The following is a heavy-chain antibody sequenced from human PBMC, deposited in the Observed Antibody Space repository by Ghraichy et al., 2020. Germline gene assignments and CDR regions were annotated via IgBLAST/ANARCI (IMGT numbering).Heavy chain of an antibody. CDR2: INHSGST. V-gene: IGHV4-34*01. D-gene: IGHD5-24*01. Sequence: SETLSLTCAVYGGSFSGYYWSWIRQPPGKGLEWIGEINHSGSTNYNPSLKSRVTISVDTSKNQFSLKLSSVTAADTAVYYCARCGRWHASDYWGQGTLVTVSS. CDR3: ARCGRWHASDY. CDR1: GGSFSGYY. J-gene: IGHJ4*02.